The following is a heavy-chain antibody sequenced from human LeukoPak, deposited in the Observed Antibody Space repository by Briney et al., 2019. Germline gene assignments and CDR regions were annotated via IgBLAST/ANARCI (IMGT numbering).Heavy chain of an antibody. CDR3: ARASKFGIWDYYYGMDV. V-gene: IGHV3-7*03. J-gene: IGHJ6*04. CDR2: IKKDGSEK. Sequence: GGSLRLSCAASGFTFSSYWMSWVRQAPGKGLEWVADIKKDGSEKYYVDSVKGRFTISRDNAKNSLYLQMNSLRAEDTAVYYCARASKFGIWDYYYGMDVWGKGTTVTVSS. D-gene: IGHD3-16*01. CDR1: GFTFSSYW.